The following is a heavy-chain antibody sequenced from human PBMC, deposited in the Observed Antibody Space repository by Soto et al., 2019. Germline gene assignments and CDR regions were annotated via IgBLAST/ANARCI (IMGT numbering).Heavy chain of an antibody. J-gene: IGHJ4*02. D-gene: IGHD4-4*01. V-gene: IGHV1-2*02. Sequence: ASVMVSCKASGYTFTGYYMHWVRQAPGQGLEWMGWINPNSGGTNYAQKFQGRVTMTRDTSISTAYMELSRLRSDDTAVYYCAITTVTTLGFDYWGQGTLVTVSS. CDR3: AITTVTTLGFDY. CDR2: INPNSGGT. CDR1: GYTFTGYY.